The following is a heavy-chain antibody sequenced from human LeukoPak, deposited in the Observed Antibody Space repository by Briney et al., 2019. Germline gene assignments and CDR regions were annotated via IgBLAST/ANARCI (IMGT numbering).Heavy chain of an antibody. J-gene: IGHJ4*02. V-gene: IGHV3-21*01. Sequence: GGSLRLSCAASGFTFSSYSMNWVRQAPGKGLEWVSSISSSSSYIYYADSVKGRFTISRDNAKNSLYLQMNSLRAEDTAVYYCASLSYDILTGYYMGDYWGQGTLVTVSS. CDR3: ASLSYDILTGYYMGDY. CDR2: ISSSSSYI. CDR1: GFTFSSYS. D-gene: IGHD3-9*01.